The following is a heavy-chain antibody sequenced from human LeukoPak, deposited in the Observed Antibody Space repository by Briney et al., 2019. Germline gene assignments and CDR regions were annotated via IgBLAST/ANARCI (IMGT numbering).Heavy chain of an antibody. V-gene: IGHV4-39*07. CDR1: GGSISSSSYY. CDR3: ARVFDSGSQAYFYYMDV. CDR2: IYYSGST. J-gene: IGHJ6*03. D-gene: IGHD3-10*01. Sequence: SETLSLTCTVSGGSISSSSYYWGWIRQPPGKGLEWIGSIYYSGSTYYNPSLKSRVTISVDTSKNQFSLKLNSVTAADTAVYYCARVFDSGSQAYFYYMDVWGKGTTVTIFS.